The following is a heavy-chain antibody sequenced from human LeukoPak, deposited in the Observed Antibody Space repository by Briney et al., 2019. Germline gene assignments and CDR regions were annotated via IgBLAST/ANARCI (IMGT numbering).Heavy chain of an antibody. CDR1: GFTFSRHG. D-gene: IGHD4-17*01. V-gene: IGHV3-33*06. Sequence: GGSLRLSCVASGFTFSRHGMHWVRQAPGKGLEWVIVIWYDGSNKYYADSVKGRFTISRDNSKNTLYLQMNSLRAEDTAVYYCAKYGDYDAFDIWGQGTMDTVSS. J-gene: IGHJ3*02. CDR3: AKYGDYDAFDI. CDR2: IWYDGSNK.